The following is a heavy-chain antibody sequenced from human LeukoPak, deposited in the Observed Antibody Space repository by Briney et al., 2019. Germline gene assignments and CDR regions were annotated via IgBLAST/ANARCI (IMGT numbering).Heavy chain of an antibody. CDR1: TGSISGYY. CDR3: ARDREYRTSSVRFYSEH. Sequence: SETLSLTCTVSTGSISGYYWSWVRQPAGKGLEWIGRIHASGSTNNNPSLKSRVTMSVDTSKNQFSLKLTSVTAADTAIYYCARDREYRTSSVRFYSEHWGQGTLVTVSS. CDR2: IHASGST. D-gene: IGHD6-6*01. J-gene: IGHJ4*02. V-gene: IGHV4-4*07.